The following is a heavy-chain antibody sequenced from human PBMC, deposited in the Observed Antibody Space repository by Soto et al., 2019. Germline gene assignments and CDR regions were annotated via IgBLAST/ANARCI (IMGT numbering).Heavy chain of an antibody. CDR3: ANIVVPAAGGGTTDYMDV. CDR1: GFTFSSYA. J-gene: IGHJ6*03. Sequence: GGSLRLSCAASGFTFSSYAMSWVRQAPGKGLEWVSAISGSGGSTYYADSVKGRFTISRDNSKNTLYLQMNSLRAEDTAVYYCANIVVPAAGGGTTDYMDVWGKGTTVTVSS. D-gene: IGHD2-2*01. CDR2: ISGSGGST. V-gene: IGHV3-23*01.